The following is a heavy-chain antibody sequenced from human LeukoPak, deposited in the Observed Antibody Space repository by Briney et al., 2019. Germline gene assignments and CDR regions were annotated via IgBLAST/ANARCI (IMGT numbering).Heavy chain of an antibody. J-gene: IGHJ4*02. CDR3: ARDGTSTDDC. Sequence: ASVKVSCKASGYTFSNFGISWVRQAPGQGLEWMGWISGNNDNPNYGQKFQGRFTVTTDSSTSTAYMELRNLRSDDTAVNYCARDGTSTDDCWGQGTLVTVSS. D-gene: IGHD2-2*01. V-gene: IGHV1-18*01. CDR1: GYTFSNFG. CDR2: ISGNNDNP.